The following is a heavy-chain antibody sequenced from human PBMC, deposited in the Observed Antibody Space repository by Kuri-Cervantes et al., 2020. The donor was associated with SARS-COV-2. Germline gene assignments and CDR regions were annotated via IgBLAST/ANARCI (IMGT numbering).Heavy chain of an antibody. CDR1: GNTFSYNW. CDR2: IYPGDSDT. Sequence: GESLKISCNASGNTFSYNWIGWVRQMPGKGLEWMGIIYPGDSDTRYSPSFQGQDTISADESISTTYLQWSSLKASDTAIYYCATLSYCTDGTCYRGVDYWGQGTLVTVSS. V-gene: IGHV5-51*01. CDR3: ATLSYCTDGTCYRGVDY. D-gene: IGHD2-8*01. J-gene: IGHJ4*02.